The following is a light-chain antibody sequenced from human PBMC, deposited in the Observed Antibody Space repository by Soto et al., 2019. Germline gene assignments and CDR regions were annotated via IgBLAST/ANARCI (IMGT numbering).Light chain of an antibody. CDR2: DVS. J-gene: IGLJ2*01. Sequence: QSALTQPASVSGSPGQSITISCTGTSSVVGGYNYVSWYQQHPGKAPKLMIYDVSNRPSGVSNRFSGSKSGNTASLTISGLQAEDEADYYCSSYTSSNTLVFGGGTQLTVL. CDR3: SSYTSSNTLV. V-gene: IGLV2-14*01. CDR1: SSVVGGYNY.